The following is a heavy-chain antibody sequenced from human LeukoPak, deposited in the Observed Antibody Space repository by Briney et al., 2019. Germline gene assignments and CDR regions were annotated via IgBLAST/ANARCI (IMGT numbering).Heavy chain of an antibody. CDR3: AKRADSSAHSFDY. J-gene: IGHJ4*02. CDR2: IKKDGSEK. Sequence: GGSLRLSCAASGFTFSNYWMTWVRQAPGKGLEWVANIKKDGSEKYYVDSVKGRFTISRDNAKNSLYLQMDSLRVEDTAVYYCAKRADSSAHSFDYWGQGTLVTVSS. V-gene: IGHV3-7*01. D-gene: IGHD3-22*01. CDR1: GFTFSNYW.